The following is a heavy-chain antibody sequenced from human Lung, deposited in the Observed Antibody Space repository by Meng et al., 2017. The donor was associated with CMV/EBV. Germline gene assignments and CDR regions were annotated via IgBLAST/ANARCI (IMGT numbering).Heavy chain of an antibody. CDR1: GYTFTSYG. V-gene: IGHV1-18*01. J-gene: IGHJ6*02. Sequence: ASVKVSXKASGYTFTSYGISWVRQAPGQGLEWMGWISAYNGNTNYAQKLQGRVTMTTDTSTSTAYMELRSLRSDDTAVYYCARIPNTYDFWSGYHDYYGMDVWGQGTTVTVSS. CDR3: ARIPNTYDFWSGYHDYYGMDV. D-gene: IGHD3-3*01. CDR2: ISAYNGNT.